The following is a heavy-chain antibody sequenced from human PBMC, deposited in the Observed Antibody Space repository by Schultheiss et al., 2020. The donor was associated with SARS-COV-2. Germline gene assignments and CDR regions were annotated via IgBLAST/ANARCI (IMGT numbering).Heavy chain of an antibody. CDR1: GFTFDDYA. CDR2: ISGSGGST. Sequence: GESLKISCAASGFTFDDYAMHWVRQAPGKGLEWVSAISGSGGSTYYADSVKGRFTISRDNSKNTLYLQMNSLRAEDTAVYYCAKGHIVVVPAARRVYYYYYGMDVWGQGTTVTVSS. J-gene: IGHJ6*02. CDR3: AKGHIVVVPAARRVYYYYYGMDV. V-gene: IGHV3-23*01. D-gene: IGHD2-2*01.